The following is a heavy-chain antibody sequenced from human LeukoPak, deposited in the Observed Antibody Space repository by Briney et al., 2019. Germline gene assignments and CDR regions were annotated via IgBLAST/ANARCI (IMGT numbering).Heavy chain of an antibody. Sequence: SETLSLTCTVSGASISSSSYYWGWIRQPPGKGLEWIGSGSTYYNPSLKSRVTISLDTSKNQFSLSMTSVTAADTAVYFCATTWYYDSRGYLFDDWGHGTLVTVSS. D-gene: IGHD3-22*01. CDR1: GASISSSSYY. CDR3: ATTWYYDSRGYLFDD. V-gene: IGHV4-39*07. J-gene: IGHJ4*01. CDR2: SGST.